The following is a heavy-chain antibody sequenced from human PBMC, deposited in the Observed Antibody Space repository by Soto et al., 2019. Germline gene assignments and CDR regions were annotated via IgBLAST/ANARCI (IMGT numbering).Heavy chain of an antibody. CDR2: ISSSTFYP. Sequence: QVQLVESGGGLVKPGGSLRLSCAASGFSFSDHYMSWIRQAPGKGLEWVSYISSSTFYPNYADSVKGRFTISRDNAKNYLYLQMNSLRAEDTAVYYCATDDSSVLEYFDYWGQGILVTVSS. CDR1: GFSFSDHY. CDR3: ATDDSSVLEYFDY. D-gene: IGHD3-22*01. V-gene: IGHV3-11*06. J-gene: IGHJ4*02.